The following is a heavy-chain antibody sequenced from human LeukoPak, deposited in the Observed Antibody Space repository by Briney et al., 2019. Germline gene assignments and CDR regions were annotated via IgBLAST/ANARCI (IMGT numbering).Heavy chain of an antibody. CDR3: ARDVSSGGSYDAFDI. J-gene: IGHJ3*02. CDR1: GGSISSYY. Sequence: PSDTLSLTCTVSGGSISSYYWSWIRQPPGKGLEWIGYIYYSGRTNYNPSLKSRVTISVDTSKNQFSLKLSSVTAADTAVYYCARDVSSGGSYDAFDIWGQGTMVTVSS. V-gene: IGHV4-59*01. CDR2: IYYSGRT. D-gene: IGHD2-15*01.